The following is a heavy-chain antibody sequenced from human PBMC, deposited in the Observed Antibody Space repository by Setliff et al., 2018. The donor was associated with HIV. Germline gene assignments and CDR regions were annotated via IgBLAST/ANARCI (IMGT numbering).Heavy chain of an antibody. Sequence: ASGPTLVNPTQTLTLTCTFSGFSLSTRGMCVTWIRQSPGKALEWLARIDWDDDKFYSTSLKTRLTISKDTSKNQVVLTVTNMDPADTATYYCARTGAVTGRKPSLLLGYFDYWGQGALVTVSS. V-gene: IGHV2-70*17. D-gene: IGHD6-19*01. J-gene: IGHJ4*02. CDR3: ARTGAVTGRKPSLLLGYFDY. CDR2: IDWDDDK. CDR1: GFSLSTRGMC.